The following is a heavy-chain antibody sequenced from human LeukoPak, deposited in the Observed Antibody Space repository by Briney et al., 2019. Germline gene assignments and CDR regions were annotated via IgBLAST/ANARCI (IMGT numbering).Heavy chain of an antibody. D-gene: IGHD3-10*01. CDR3: AKDSRGANFGDFDY. Sequence: GRSLRLSCAASGFTFSLYGMHWVRQAPGKGLEWVALISNDGSKIYYADSVKGRFTISRDNSKNPVYLQVSSLRADDTAVYYCAKDSRGANFGDFDYWGQGTLVTVSS. CDR2: ISNDGSKI. V-gene: IGHV3-33*06. J-gene: IGHJ4*02. CDR1: GFTFSLYG.